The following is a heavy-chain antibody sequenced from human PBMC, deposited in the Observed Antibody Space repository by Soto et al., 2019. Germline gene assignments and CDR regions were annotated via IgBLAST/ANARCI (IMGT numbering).Heavy chain of an antibody. CDR1: GGTFSSYT. J-gene: IGHJ4*02. V-gene: IGHV1-69*02. Sequence: QVQLVQSGPEVKKPGSSVRVSCTASGGTFSSYTINWVRQVPGQGPEWMGRSIPMLGMSNYAQKFQGRVMMIADKSTNTVYMELSSRRSEDTAIYYCATNYGSGSAHFDYWGQGTLVTVSS. CDR2: SIPMLGMS. D-gene: IGHD3-10*01. CDR3: ATNYGSGSAHFDY.